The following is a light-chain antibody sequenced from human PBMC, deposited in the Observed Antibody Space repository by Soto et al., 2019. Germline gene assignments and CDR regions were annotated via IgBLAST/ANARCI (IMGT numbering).Light chain of an antibody. CDR1: QSISIY. CDR3: QQLYSYPYT. CDR2: DAS. J-gene: IGKJ2*01. Sequence: DIQMTQSPSSLPASVGDRVTITCRASQSISIYLNWFQLKPGKAPELLIYDASNLQGGVPSRFSGSGAGADFTLTISSLQSEDFATYYCQQLYSYPYTFGQGTKVEIK. V-gene: IGKV1-39*01.